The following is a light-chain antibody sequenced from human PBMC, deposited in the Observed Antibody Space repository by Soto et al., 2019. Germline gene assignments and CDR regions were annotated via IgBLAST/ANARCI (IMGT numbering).Light chain of an antibody. CDR3: QQYDRSPWT. J-gene: IGKJ1*01. Sequence: EIVLTQSPGTLSLSPGERATLSCRASQSVNSNFLAWFQQKPGQAPRLLIYARSSRATDIPDRFSGSGSGTDYTLTISRLEPEDFAVYYCQQYDRSPWTFGQGTKVESK. CDR2: ARS. CDR1: QSVNSNF. V-gene: IGKV3-20*01.